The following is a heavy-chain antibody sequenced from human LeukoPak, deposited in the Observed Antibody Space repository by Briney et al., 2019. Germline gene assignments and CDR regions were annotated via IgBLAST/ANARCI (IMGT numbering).Heavy chain of an antibody. CDR1: GFAFSDYY. J-gene: IGHJ4*02. D-gene: IGHD1-14*01. CDR2: ISTTSTYT. V-gene: IGHV3-11*06. CDR3: ARGFNLPDY. Sequence: GSLRLSCAPSGFAFSDYYMSWARQAPGKGMEWVSYISTTSTYTEYADSVRGRFTISRDNAKTLLDLQMDSLRAEDTAVYFCARGFNLPDYWGQGTLVTVSS.